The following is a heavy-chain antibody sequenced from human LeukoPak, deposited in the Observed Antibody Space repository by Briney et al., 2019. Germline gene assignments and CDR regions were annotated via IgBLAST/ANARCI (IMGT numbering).Heavy chain of an antibody. CDR2: ISGDGGST. J-gene: IGHJ6*02. D-gene: IGHD2-15*01. CDR3: AKDIPNLSPLRHIVVVVAASGMDV. V-gene: IGHV3-43*02. Sequence: GGSLRLSCAASGFTFDDYAMHWVRQAPGKGLEWVSLISGDGGSTYYADSVKGRFAISRDNSKNSLYLQMTSLRTEDTALYYCAKDIPNLSPLRHIVVVVAASGMDVWGQGTTVTVSS. CDR1: GFTFDDYA.